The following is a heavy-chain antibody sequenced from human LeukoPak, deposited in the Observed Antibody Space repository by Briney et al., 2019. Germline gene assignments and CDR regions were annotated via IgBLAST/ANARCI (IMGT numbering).Heavy chain of an antibody. CDR2: ISGSGGGT. Sequence: GGSLRLSCAASGFTFSSYAMSWVRQAPGKGLEWVSAISGSGGGTYYTDSVKGRLTISRDNSKNTLYLQMNSLRAEDTAVYYCAREGDDFWSGYLNWFGPWGQGTLVTVSS. CDR3: AREGDDFWSGYLNWFGP. CDR1: GFTFSSYA. J-gene: IGHJ5*02. D-gene: IGHD3-3*01. V-gene: IGHV3-23*01.